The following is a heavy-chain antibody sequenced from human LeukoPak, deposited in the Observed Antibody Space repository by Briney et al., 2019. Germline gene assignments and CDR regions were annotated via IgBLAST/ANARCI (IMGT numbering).Heavy chain of an antibody. CDR3: ARVPKWELPFDY. V-gene: IGHV3-30-3*01. CDR2: ISYDGSNK. D-gene: IGHD1-26*01. CDR1: GFTFSNYA. Sequence: GRSLRLSCAASGFTFSNYAMHWVRQAPGKGLEWVAVISYDGSNKYYADSVKGRFTISRDNSKNTLYLQMNSLRAEDTAVYYCARVPKWELPFDYWGQGTLVTVSS. J-gene: IGHJ4*02.